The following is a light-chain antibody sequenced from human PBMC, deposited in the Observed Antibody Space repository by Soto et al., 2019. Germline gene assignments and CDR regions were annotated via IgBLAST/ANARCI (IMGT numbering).Light chain of an antibody. V-gene: IGLV1-40*01. J-gene: IGLJ2*01. CDR1: SSNLGAGYD. Sequence: QLVLTQPPSVSGAPGQRVTISCTGSSSNLGAGYDVHWYQQFPGTAPKLLIYGNNNRPSGLPDRFSGSKSGTSASLAITGLQADDEADYYCQSYDISLSGSVVFGGGTKLTVL. CDR2: GNN. CDR3: QSYDISLSGSVV.